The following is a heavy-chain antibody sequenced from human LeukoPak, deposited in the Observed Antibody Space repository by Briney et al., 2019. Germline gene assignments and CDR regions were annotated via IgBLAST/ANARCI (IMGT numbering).Heavy chain of an antibody. CDR3: ATDLLGYSYVNGDY. CDR1: GGTFSSYA. CDR2: FDPEDGET. J-gene: IGHJ4*02. Sequence: ASVKVSCKASGGTFSSYAISWVRQAPGQGLEWMGGFDPEDGETIYAQKFQGRVTMTEDTSTDTAYMELSSLRSEDTAVYYCATDLLGYSYVNGDYWGQGTLVTVSS. D-gene: IGHD5-18*01. V-gene: IGHV1-24*01.